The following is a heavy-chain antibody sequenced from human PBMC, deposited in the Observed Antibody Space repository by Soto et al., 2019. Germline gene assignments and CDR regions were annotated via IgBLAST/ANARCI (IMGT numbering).Heavy chain of an antibody. CDR1: GFTFSSYS. CDR3: ARDGLWFGELFGDY. CDR2: ISSSSSYI. Sequence: GGSLRLSCAASGFTFSSYSMNWVRQAPGKGLEWVSSISSSSSYIYYADSVKGRFTISRDNAKNSLYLQMNSLRAEDTAVYYCARDGLWFGELFGDYWGQGTLVTVSS. D-gene: IGHD3-10*01. J-gene: IGHJ4*02. V-gene: IGHV3-21*01.